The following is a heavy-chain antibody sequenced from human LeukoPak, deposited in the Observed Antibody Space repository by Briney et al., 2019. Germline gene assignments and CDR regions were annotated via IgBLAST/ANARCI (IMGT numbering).Heavy chain of an antibody. CDR3: ARIYDSSGYYYYYGMDV. D-gene: IGHD3-22*01. Sequence: ASEPLSLTCTVSGGSISSYYWSWIRQPPGKGLEWIGYIYYSGSTNYNPSLKSRVTISVDTSKNQFSLKLSSVTAADTAVYYCARIYDSSGYYYYYGMDVWGQGTTVSVSS. CDR2: IYYSGST. V-gene: IGHV4-59*01. J-gene: IGHJ6*02. CDR1: GGSISSYY.